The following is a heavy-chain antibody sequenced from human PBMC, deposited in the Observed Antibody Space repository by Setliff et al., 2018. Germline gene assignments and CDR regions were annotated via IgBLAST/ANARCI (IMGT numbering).Heavy chain of an antibody. CDR2: INHSGST. CDR3: ARGRYWFAPNWFDP. Sequence: PSETLSLTCTVSGGSISSGSYYWSWIRQPAGKGLEWIGEINHSGSTNYNPSLKSRVTISVDTSKNQFSLKLSSVTAADTAVYYCARGRYWFAPNWFDPWGQGTLVTVSS. CDR1: GGSISSGSYY. V-gene: IGHV4-61*10. J-gene: IGHJ5*02. D-gene: IGHD2-21*01.